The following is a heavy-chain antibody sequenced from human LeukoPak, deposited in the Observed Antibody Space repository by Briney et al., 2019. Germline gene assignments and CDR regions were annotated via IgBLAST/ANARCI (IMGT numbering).Heavy chain of an antibody. D-gene: IGHD2-2*01. CDR3: ARDVGEYCSSTNCYASHN. Sequence: GASVKVSCKASGYTFTGYYIHWVRQAPGQGLEWMGWINPHSGGTNYAQKFQGGVTMTRDTSITTAYMELSSLRSDDPAVYYCARDVGEYCSSTNCYASHNWGQGTLVTVSS. J-gene: IGHJ4*02. CDR2: INPHSGGT. CDR1: GYTFTGYY. V-gene: IGHV1-2*02.